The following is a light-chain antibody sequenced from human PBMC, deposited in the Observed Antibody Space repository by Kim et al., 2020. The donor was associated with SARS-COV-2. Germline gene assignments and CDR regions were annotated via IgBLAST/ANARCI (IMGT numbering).Light chain of an antibody. CDR1: SLRNWH. CDR3: NCRDNSHNVM. V-gene: IGLV3-19*01. J-gene: IGLJ3*02. CDR2: SKN. Sequence: VALGQTVTITCQGDSLRNWHGSWFQQKPGQAPRLVIYSKNNRPSGIPDRFSGFTSGDTASLTITGAYAEDEADYYCNCRDNSHNVMFGGGTQLTVL.